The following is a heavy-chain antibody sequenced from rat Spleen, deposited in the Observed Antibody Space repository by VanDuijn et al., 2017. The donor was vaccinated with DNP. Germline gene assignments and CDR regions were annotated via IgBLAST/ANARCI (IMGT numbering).Heavy chain of an antibody. CDR2: ISNDGSSI. V-gene: IGHV5-7*01. CDR3: ARHASFYGYNPYWYSDF. D-gene: IGHD1-7*01. J-gene: IGHJ1*01. CDR1: GFTFSDYY. Sequence: EVQVVESGGGLVQPGRSLKLSCAASGFTFSDYYMAWVRQAPTKGLEWVASISNDGSSIYYRDSVKDRFTISRDNAKSSLYLRLDSLRSEDTATYYCARHASFYGYNPYWYSDFWGPGTMVTVSS.